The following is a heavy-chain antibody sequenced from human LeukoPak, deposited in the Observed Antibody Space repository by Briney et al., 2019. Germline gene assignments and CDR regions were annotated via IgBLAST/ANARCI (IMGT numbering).Heavy chain of an antibody. D-gene: IGHD3-10*02. CDR2: ISGSGSTI. CDR3: AELGITMIGGV. J-gene: IGHJ6*04. CDR1: GFTLSSYG. Sequence: GGTLRLSCAASGFTLSSYGMSWVRQAPGKGLEWVSAISGSGSTIYYADSVKGRFTISRDNAKNSLYLQMNSLRAEDTAVYYCAELGITMIGGVWGKGTTVTISS. V-gene: IGHV3-48*04.